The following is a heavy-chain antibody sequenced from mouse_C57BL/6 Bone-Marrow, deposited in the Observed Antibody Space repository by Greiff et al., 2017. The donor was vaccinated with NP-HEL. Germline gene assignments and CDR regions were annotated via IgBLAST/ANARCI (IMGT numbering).Heavy chain of an antibody. CDR2: ISSGGSYT. CDR3: ARQDYGSRWFAY. J-gene: IGHJ3*01. D-gene: IGHD2-2*01. V-gene: IGHV5-6*01. CDR1: GFTFSSYG. Sequence: EVQVVESGGDLVKPGGSLKLSCAASGFTFSSYGMSWVRQTPDKRLEWVATISSGGSYTYYPDSVKGRFTISRDNAKNTLYLQMSSLKSEDTAMYYCARQDYGSRWFAYWGQGTLVTVSA.